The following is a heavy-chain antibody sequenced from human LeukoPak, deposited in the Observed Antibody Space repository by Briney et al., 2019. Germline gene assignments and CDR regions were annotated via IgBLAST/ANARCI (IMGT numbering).Heavy chain of an antibody. CDR2: INHSGST. Sequence: SETLSLTCAVYGGSFSGYYWSWIRQPPGKGLEWIGEINHSGSTNYNPSLKSRVTISVDTSKNQFYLKLSSVTAADTAVYYCARTRYNDYGDYVPDYWGQGTLVTVSS. D-gene: IGHD4-17*01. J-gene: IGHJ4*02. V-gene: IGHV4-34*01. CDR1: GGSFSGYY. CDR3: ARTRYNDYGDYVPDY.